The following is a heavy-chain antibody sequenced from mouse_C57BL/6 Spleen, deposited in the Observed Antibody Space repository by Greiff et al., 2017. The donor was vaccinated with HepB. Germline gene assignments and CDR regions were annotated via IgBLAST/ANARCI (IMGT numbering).Heavy chain of an antibody. D-gene: IGHD1-1*01. J-gene: IGHJ1*03. CDR3: ARDEGGLLPYWYFDV. CDR2: INYDGSST. Sequence: EVQVVESEGGLVQPGSSMKLSCTASGFTFSDYYMAWVRQVPEKGLEWVANINYDGSSTYYLDSLKSRFIISRDNAKNILYLQMSSLKSEDTATYYCARDEGGLLPYWYFDVWGTGTTVTVSS. CDR1: GFTFSDYY. V-gene: IGHV5-16*01.